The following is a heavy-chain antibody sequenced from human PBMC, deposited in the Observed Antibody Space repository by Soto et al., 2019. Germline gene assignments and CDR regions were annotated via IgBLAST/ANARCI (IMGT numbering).Heavy chain of an antibody. V-gene: IGHV3-23*01. J-gene: IGHJ4*02. D-gene: IGHD1-26*01. Sequence: EVQLLESGGGLVQPGGSLRLTCAASGFTFSSYAMRWVRQAPGKGLEWVSAISGSGGSTYYADSVKGRFTISRDNSKNTLYLQMNSLRAEDTAVYYCARRGSGSYYDYWGQGTLVTVSS. CDR1: GFTFSSYA. CDR2: ISGSGGST. CDR3: ARRGSGSYYDY.